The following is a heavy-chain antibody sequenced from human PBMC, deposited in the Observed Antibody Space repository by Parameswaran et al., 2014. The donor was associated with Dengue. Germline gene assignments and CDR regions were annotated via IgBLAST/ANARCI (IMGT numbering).Heavy chain of an antibody. CDR2: IYSGGSI. Sequence: RQPPGKGLEWVSVIYSGGSIYYADSVKGRFTISRDNSKNTLYLQMNSLRAEDTAVYYCARVGPGEYSSSSETYYYYYGMDVWGQGTTVTVSS. D-gene: IGHD6-6*01. J-gene: IGHJ6*02. CDR3: ARVGPGEYSSSSETYYYYYGMDV. V-gene: IGHV3-53*01.